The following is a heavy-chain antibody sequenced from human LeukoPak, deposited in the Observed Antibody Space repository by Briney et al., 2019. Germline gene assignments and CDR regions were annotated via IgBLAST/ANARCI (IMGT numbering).Heavy chain of an antibody. CDR2: INSDGSST. V-gene: IGHV3-74*01. Sequence: GGSLRLSCAASGFTFSSYWMHWVRQAPGKGLVWVSRINSDGSSTSYADSVKGRFTISRDNAKNTLYLQRNSLRAEDTAVYYCARGAHYYDSSGLSFDYWDQGTLVTVSS. J-gene: IGHJ4*02. D-gene: IGHD3-22*01. CDR3: ARGAHYYDSSGLSFDY. CDR1: GFTFSSYW.